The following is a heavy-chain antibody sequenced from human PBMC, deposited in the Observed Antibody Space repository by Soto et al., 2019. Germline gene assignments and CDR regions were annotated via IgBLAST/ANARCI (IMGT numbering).Heavy chain of an antibody. CDR3: AKNSGWFNT. J-gene: IGHJ5*02. CDR1: GFPFSSTD. V-gene: IGHV3-23*01. D-gene: IGHD3-10*01. Sequence: GGSLRLSGAASGFPFSSTDMTWVRQAPGKGLEWVSTIDGSGGTTYYADSVKGRFTISRDNPINTVFLQMNSLRADDTALYFCAKNSGWFNTWGQGALVTVS. CDR2: IDGSGGTT.